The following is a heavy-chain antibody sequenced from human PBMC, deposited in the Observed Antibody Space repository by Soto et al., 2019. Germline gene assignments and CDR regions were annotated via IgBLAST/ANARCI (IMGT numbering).Heavy chain of an antibody. Sequence: GESLKISCKGSGYSFTSYWISWVRQMPGKGLEWMGRIDPSDSYTNYSPSFQGHVTISADKSISTAYLQWSSLKASDTAMYYCARRSYCSSTSCRESSYYYYGMDVWGQGTTVTVSS. CDR3: ARRSYCSSTSCRESSYYYYGMDV. CDR1: GYSFTSYW. D-gene: IGHD2-2*01. CDR2: IDPSDSYT. V-gene: IGHV5-10-1*01. J-gene: IGHJ6*02.